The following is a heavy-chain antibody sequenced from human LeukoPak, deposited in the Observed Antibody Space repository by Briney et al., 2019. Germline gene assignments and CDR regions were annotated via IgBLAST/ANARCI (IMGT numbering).Heavy chain of an antibody. J-gene: IGHJ4*02. V-gene: IGHV3-9*01. D-gene: IGHD3-10*01. CDR1: GFTFDDYA. CDR3: AKDIFTMVRGVVDY. Sequence: GGSLRLSCAASGFTFDDYAMHWVRQAPGKGLEWVSGISWNSGSIGYADSVKGRFTISRDNAKDSLYLQMNSLRAEDTALYYCAKDIFTMVRGVVDYWGQGTLVTVSS. CDR2: ISWNSGSI.